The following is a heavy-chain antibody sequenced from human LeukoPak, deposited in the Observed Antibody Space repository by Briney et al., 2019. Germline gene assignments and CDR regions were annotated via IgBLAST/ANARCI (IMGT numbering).Heavy chain of an antibody. J-gene: IGHJ6*03. CDR2: ISYDGSNK. CDR1: GFTFSSYA. V-gene: IGHV3-30*04. CDR3: ARGGDGSGSYYASPLYYMDV. Sequence: GRSLRLSCVASGFTFSSYAMHWVRQAPGKGLEWVAVISYDGSNKYYADSVKGRFTISRDNSKNTLYLQMNSLRAEDTAVYYCARGGDGSGSYYASPLYYMDVWGKGTTVTVSS. D-gene: IGHD3-10*01.